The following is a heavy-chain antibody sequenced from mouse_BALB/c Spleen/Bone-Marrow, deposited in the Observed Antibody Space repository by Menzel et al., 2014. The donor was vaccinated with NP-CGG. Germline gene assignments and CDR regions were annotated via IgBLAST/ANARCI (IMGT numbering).Heavy chain of an antibody. J-gene: IGHJ3*01. D-gene: IGHD2-14*01. Sequence: EVQLQQSGGGLVKPGGSLKLSCAAPGFTFSSYTMSWVRQTPEKRLEWVATISSGGSYTYYPDSVKGRFTISRDNAKNTLYLQMSSLKSEDTAMYYCTRSYYRYDEEAWFAYWGQGTLVTVSA. CDR1: GFTFSSYT. CDR2: ISSGGSYT. CDR3: TRSYYRYDEEAWFAY. V-gene: IGHV5-6-4*01.